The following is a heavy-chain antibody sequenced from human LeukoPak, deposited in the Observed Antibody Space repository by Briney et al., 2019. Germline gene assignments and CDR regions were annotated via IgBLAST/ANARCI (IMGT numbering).Heavy chain of an antibody. Sequence: NRGESLKISCKGSGYRFTSYWIGWVRQMPGKGLEWMGIIFPGDSDTRYSPSFQGQVTISADKSISTAYLQWSSLKASDTAMYYCARLPSTLLSSSGWYSQHWGQGTLVTVSS. J-gene: IGHJ1*01. V-gene: IGHV5-51*01. CDR1: GYRFTSYW. CDR2: IFPGDSDT. CDR3: ARLPSTLLSSSGWYSQH. D-gene: IGHD6-19*01.